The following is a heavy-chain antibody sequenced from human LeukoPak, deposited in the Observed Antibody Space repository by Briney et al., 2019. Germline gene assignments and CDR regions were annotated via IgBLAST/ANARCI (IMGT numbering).Heavy chain of an antibody. CDR2: IYYSGST. V-gene: IGHV4-30-4*01. CDR3: ARDSYGSGSYIGWYYGMDV. Sequence: PSQTLSLTCTVSGVSISSCDYYWSWIRQPPGKGLESIVYIYYSGSTYYNPSLKSRVTISVDTSKNQFSLKLSSVTAADTAVYYCARDSYGSGSYIGWYYGMDVWGKGTTVTVSS. CDR1: GVSISSCDYY. J-gene: IGHJ6*04. D-gene: IGHD3-10*01.